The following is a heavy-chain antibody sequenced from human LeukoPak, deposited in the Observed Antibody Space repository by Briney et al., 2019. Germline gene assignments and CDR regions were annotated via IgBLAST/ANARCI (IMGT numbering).Heavy chain of an antibody. Sequence: GGSLRLSCAASGVTFSSYSMNWVRQAPGKGLEWVASIRSYSSYIHYADSVKGRLKSLYLKMNSLRADDTAVYFCARYSEVYYYVVLLVTGTTVIVSS. D-gene: IGHD2-21*01. CDR2: IRSYSSYI. V-gene: IGHV3-21*01. CDR3: ARYSEVYYYVVL. J-gene: IGHJ6*03. CDR1: GVTFSSYS.